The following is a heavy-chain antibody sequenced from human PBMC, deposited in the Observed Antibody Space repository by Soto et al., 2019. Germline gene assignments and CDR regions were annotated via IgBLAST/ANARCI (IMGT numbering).Heavy chain of an antibody. CDR1: GFTFSDYS. V-gene: IGHV3-48*02. CDR3: ARDGKRGYDCDY. CDR2: IAWRGTI. D-gene: IGHD5-12*01. J-gene: IGHJ4*01. Sequence: EVQLVESGGGLVQPGGSLRLSCAASGFTFSDYSMNWVRQAPGKGLEWVSDIAWRGTIYYADSVKGRLTITRDNGKNSLYLQMDSLRDEDTAVYYCARDGKRGYDCDYWGHGTLVTVSS.